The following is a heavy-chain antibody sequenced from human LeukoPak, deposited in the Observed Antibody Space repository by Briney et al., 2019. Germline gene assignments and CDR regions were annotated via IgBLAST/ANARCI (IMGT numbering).Heavy chain of an antibody. J-gene: IGHJ4*02. CDR3: ARQPQYDFWSGYSHYFDY. CDR2: IRGSGGST. Sequence: PGGSLRLSCAASGFTFSSYAMSWVRQAPGKGLEWVSAIRGSGGSTYYADSVKGRFTISRDNSKNTLYLQMNSLRAEDTAVYYCARQPQYDFWSGYSHYFDYWGQGTLVTVSS. D-gene: IGHD3-3*01. CDR1: GFTFSSYA. V-gene: IGHV3-23*01.